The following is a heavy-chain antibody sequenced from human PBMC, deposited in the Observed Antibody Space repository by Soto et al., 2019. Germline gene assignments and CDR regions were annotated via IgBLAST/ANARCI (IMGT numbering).Heavy chain of an antibody. Sequence: ASVKVSCKASGYTFTSYGISWVRQAPGQGLEWMGWISAYNGNTNYAQKLQGRVTVTTDTSTSTAYMELRSLRSDDTAVYYCARGSNSLYYYYYGMDVWGQGTTVTVSS. J-gene: IGHJ6*02. CDR3: ARGSNSLYYYYYGMDV. V-gene: IGHV1-18*01. CDR2: ISAYNGNT. CDR1: GYTFTSYG. D-gene: IGHD1-26*01.